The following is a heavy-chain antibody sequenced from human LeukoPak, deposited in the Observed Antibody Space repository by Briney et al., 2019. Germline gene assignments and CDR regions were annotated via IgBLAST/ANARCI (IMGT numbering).Heavy chain of an antibody. Sequence: GASVKVSCKASGYTFTGYYMHWVRQAPGQGLEWMGWINPNSGGTNYAQKFQGRVTMTRDTSISTAYIELSRLRSDDTAVYYCARGRGIVGATRLYYFDYWGQGTLVTVSS. CDR1: GYTFTGYY. CDR2: INPNSGGT. CDR3: ARGRGIVGATRLYYFDY. D-gene: IGHD1-26*01. J-gene: IGHJ4*02. V-gene: IGHV1-2*02.